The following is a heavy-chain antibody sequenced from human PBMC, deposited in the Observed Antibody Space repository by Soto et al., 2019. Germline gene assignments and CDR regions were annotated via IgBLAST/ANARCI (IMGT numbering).Heavy chain of an antibody. CDR2: IYNSGST. V-gene: IGHV4-61*03. CDR1: GGSVSSGSYY. J-gene: IGHJ4*02. CDR3: ARGSLAYYFDY. D-gene: IGHD5-12*01. Sequence: SETLSLTCTVSGGSVSSGSYYWSWIRQPPGKGLEWIGYIYNSGSTNYNPSLKSRVTISVDTSKNHFSLRMSSVTAADTAVYYCARGSLAYYFDYWGQGTLVTVSS.